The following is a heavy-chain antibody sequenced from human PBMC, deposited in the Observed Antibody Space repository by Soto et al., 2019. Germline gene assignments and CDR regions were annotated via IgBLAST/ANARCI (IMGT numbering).Heavy chain of an antibody. CDR3: ARGDPRITIFGVVS. V-gene: IGHV1-69*13. CDR1: GGTFSSYA. Sequence: GASVKVSCKASGGTFSSYAISWVRQAPGQGLEWMGGIIPIFGTANYAQKFQGRVTITADESTSTAYMELSSLRSEDTAVYYCARGDPRITIFGVVSWGQGTLVTVSS. D-gene: IGHD3-3*01. J-gene: IGHJ4*02. CDR2: IIPIFGTA.